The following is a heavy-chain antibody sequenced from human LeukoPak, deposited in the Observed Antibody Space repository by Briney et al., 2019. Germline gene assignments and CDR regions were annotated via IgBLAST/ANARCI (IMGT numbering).Heavy chain of an antibody. D-gene: IGHD1-26*01. Sequence: SETLSLTCTVSGGSISSYYWSWIRQPAGKGLEWIGRIYASGSTNYNPSLKSRVTVSVDTSKSQLSLKLISVTAADTAVYYCARDPRGIVGANHNWFDPWGQGTLVTVSS. CDR1: GGSISSYY. J-gene: IGHJ5*02. CDR3: ARDPRGIVGANHNWFDP. CDR2: IYASGST. V-gene: IGHV4-4*07.